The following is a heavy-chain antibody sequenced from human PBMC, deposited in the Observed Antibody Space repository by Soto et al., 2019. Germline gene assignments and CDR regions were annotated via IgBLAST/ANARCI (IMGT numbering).Heavy chain of an antibody. V-gene: IGHV3-30*18. CDR1: GFTFSSYG. J-gene: IGHJ4*02. Sequence: GGSLRLSCVNSGFTFSSYGMHWVRQAPGKGLEWVAVISYDGSKKYYVDSVKGRFTISRDNSKDTLYLQMNSLRAEDTAVYYCAKDHPQAAVAGYYFDYWGQGTLVTVS. CDR2: ISYDGSKK. CDR3: AKDHPQAAVAGYYFDY. D-gene: IGHD6-19*01.